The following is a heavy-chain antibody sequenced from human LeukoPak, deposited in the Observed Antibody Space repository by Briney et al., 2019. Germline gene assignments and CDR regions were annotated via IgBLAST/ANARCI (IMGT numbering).Heavy chain of an antibody. V-gene: IGHV1-18*01. CDR2: ISAYNGNT. Sequence: ASVKVSCKASGYTFTSYGISWVRQAPGQGLEWMGWISAYNGNTNYAQKLQDRVTMTTDTSTSTAYMELSSLRSEDTAVYYCARAQFYYDSSGPYYFDYWGQGTLVTVSS. J-gene: IGHJ4*02. CDR1: GYTFTSYG. CDR3: ARAQFYYDSSGPYYFDY. D-gene: IGHD3-22*01.